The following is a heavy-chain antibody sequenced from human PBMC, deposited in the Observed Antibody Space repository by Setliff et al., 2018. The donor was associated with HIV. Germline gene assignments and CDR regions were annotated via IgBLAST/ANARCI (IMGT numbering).Heavy chain of an antibody. CDR1: GYDFDFYY. J-gene: IGHJ4*02. CDR3: ASHAKTVDNGLLDH. Sequence: ASVKVSCKSSGYDFDFYYVHWVRQAPGQGFEWMGVINPTAGSTTYAQRFGGRVAMTRDTSTRTVDMELSSLRSEDTAVYYCASHAKTVDNGLLDHWGQGTLVTVSS. V-gene: IGHV1-46*02. D-gene: IGHD6-19*01. CDR2: INPTAGST.